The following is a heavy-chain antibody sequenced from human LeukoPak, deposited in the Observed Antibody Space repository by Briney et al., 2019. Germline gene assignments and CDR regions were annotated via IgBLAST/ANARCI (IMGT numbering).Heavy chain of an antibody. Sequence: SETLSLTCAVYGGPFSGYSWTWIRQPPGKGLEWIGEFDRSGSTNYNPSLKSRLTISVDTSKNQFSLKLSSVTAADTAVYYCARGGYDSSAYKPLDYWGQGTLVTVSS. D-gene: IGHD3-22*01. CDR3: ARGGYDSSAYKPLDY. CDR2: FDRSGST. V-gene: IGHV4-34*01. J-gene: IGHJ4*02. CDR1: GGPFSGYS.